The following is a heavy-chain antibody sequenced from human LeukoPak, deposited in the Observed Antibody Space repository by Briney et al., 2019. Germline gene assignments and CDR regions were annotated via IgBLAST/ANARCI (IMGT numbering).Heavy chain of an antibody. CDR2: IYYSGST. Sequence: SETLSLTCTVSGGSISSYYWSWIRQPPGEGLEWIGYIYYSGSTNYNPSLKSRVTISVDTSKNQFSLKLSSVTAADTVVYYCARVAVAGTLFDYWGQGTLVTVSS. CDR3: ARVAVAGTLFDY. D-gene: IGHD6-19*01. CDR1: GGSISSYY. J-gene: IGHJ4*02. V-gene: IGHV4-59*01.